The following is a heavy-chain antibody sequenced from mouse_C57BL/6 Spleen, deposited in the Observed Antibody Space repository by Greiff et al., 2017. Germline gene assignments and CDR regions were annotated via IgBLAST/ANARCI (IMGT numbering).Heavy chain of an antibody. CDR3: ARKEGTLGAMDY. CDR1: GFSLTSYG. CDR2: IWSGGST. Sequence: QVQLKESGPGLVQPSQSLSITCTVSGFSLTSYGVHWVRQSPGKGLEWLGVIWSGGSTDYNAAFISRLSISKDNSKSQVFFKMNSLQADDTAIYYCARKEGTLGAMDYWGQGTSVTVSS. V-gene: IGHV2-2*01. J-gene: IGHJ4*01.